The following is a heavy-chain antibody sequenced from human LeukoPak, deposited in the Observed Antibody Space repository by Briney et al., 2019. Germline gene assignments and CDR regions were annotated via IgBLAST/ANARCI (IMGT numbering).Heavy chain of an antibody. CDR2: INPNSGGT. D-gene: IGHD3-16*01. CDR1: GYTFTRYG. Sequence: GASVKVSCKASGYTFTRYGVTWVRQAPGQGLDWMGWINPNSGGTKYLQRFQGRVTMTRDTSISTVYLEVSRLTPDDTAVYYCANGLYTKFDIWGQGTMVTVSS. CDR3: ANGLYTKFDI. V-gene: IGHV1-2*02. J-gene: IGHJ3*02.